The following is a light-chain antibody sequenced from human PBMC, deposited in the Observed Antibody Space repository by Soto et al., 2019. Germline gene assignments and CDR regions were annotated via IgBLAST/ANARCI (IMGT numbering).Light chain of an antibody. Sequence: QSVLSQPPSVSGAPGQRVTISCTGSSSNIGAGYDVHWYQQLPGTAPKLLIYGNSNRPSGVPDRFSGSKSSTSTSLAITGLQAEDEADYYCQSYDSSRSGYVVFGAGTKLTVL. CDR3: QSYDSSRSGYVV. J-gene: IGLJ2*01. CDR1: SSNIGAGYD. V-gene: IGLV1-40*01. CDR2: GNS.